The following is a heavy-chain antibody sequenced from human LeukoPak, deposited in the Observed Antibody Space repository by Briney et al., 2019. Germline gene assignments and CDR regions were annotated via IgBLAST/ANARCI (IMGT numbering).Heavy chain of an antibody. Sequence: SEPLSLTCTVSGGSISSGDYYWSWIRQPPGKGLEWIAYMYYSGSTYYNPSLKSRVTMSADTSKNQLSLKLSSVTAADTAVYYCARDSPRGRYYSYYMDVWGKGTTVAVSS. V-gene: IGHV4-30-4*01. CDR2: MYYSGST. D-gene: IGHD3-10*01. CDR1: GGSISSGDYY. J-gene: IGHJ6*03. CDR3: ARDSPRGRYYSYYMDV.